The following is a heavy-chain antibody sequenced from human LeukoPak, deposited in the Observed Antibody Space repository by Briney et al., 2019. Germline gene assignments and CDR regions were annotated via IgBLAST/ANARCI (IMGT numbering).Heavy chain of an antibody. CDR2: IYSGGST. J-gene: IGHJ3*02. V-gene: IGHV3-53*01. Sequence: GGSLRLSCAASGFTVSSNYMSWVRQAPGKGLEWVSVIYSGGSTYYADSVKGRFTISRDNSKNTLYLQMNSLRAEDTAVYYCARVPSYRSGSDAFDIWGQGTMVTVSS. D-gene: IGHD3-10*01. CDR3: ARVPSYRSGSDAFDI. CDR1: GFTVSSNY.